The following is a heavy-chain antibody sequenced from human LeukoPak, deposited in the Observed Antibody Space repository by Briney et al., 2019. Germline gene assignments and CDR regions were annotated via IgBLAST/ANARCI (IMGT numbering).Heavy chain of an antibody. V-gene: IGHV3-7*01. Sequence: PGGSLRLSCAASGFIFSNYWMTWVRQAPGKGLEWVANINQNGSVQLYVDSVKGRLTISRDNAKNSLYLQMNNLRAEDTALYFCARDQGAPGDYWGQGTLVTVSS. D-gene: IGHD4/OR15-4a*01. CDR1: GFIFSNYW. J-gene: IGHJ4*02. CDR3: ARDQGAPGDY. CDR2: INQNGSVQ.